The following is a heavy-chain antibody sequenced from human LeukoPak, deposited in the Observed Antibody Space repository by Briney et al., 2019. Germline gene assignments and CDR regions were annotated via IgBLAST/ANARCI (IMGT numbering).Heavy chain of an antibody. V-gene: IGHV3-7*03. J-gene: IGHJ4*02. Sequence: PGGSLRLSCAASGFTFSNYWMTWVRQAPGKGLEWVANMNQDGSEKYFVDSLKGRFTISRDNAKNSLSLQMNSLRAEDTAVYYCARGHTAHRYWGQGTLVTVSS. D-gene: IGHD2-21*02. CDR3: ARGHTAHRY. CDR1: GFTFSNYW. CDR2: MNQDGSEK.